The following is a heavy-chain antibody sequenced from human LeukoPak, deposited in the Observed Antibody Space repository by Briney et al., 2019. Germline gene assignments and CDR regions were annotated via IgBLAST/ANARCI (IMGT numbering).Heavy chain of an antibody. J-gene: IGHJ4*02. CDR1: GYTFRVYG. D-gene: IGHD3-10*01. CDR2: ISGDSYDT. CDR3: ARNRTGTFDF. V-gene: IGHV1-18*01. Sequence: VASVKVSCKASGYTFRVYGINWVRQAPGQGLEWMGWISGDSYDTKYEQKLQGRVTMTTDTSTSTAYMELRSLRSDDTAVYYCARNRTGTFDFWGQGTLVTVSS.